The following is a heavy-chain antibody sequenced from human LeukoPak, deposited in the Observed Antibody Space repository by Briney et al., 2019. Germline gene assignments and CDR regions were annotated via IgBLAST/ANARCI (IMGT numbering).Heavy chain of an antibody. Sequence: GGSLRLSCAASGFTFSSYSMNWVRQAPGKGLEWVSSISSSSTFISYADSVKGRFTVSRDNAKNSLYLQMNSLRAEDTAVYYCARDRYSYGYAGLGYWGQGTLVTVSS. CDR1: GFTFSSYS. CDR2: ISSSSTFI. J-gene: IGHJ4*02. V-gene: IGHV3-21*01. D-gene: IGHD5-18*01. CDR3: ARDRYSYGYAGLGY.